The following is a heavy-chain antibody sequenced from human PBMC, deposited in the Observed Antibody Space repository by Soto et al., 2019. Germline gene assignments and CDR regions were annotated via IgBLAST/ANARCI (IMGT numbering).Heavy chain of an antibody. Sequence: GGSLRLSCAASGFTFSSYAMSWVRQAPGKGLEWVSAISGSGGSTYYADSVKGRFTISRDNSKNTLYLQMNSLRAEDTAVYYCAKINGVVGAWAHFDYRGKGTLVTVSS. CDR1: GFTFSSYA. CDR3: AKINGVVGAWAHFDY. D-gene: IGHD1-26*01. V-gene: IGHV3-23*01. CDR2: ISGSGGST. J-gene: IGHJ4*02.